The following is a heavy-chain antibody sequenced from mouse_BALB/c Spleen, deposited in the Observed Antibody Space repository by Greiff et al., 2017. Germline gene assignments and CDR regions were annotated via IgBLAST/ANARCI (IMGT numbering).Heavy chain of an antibody. CDR3: ASLPPMDY. CDR1: GFTFSDYY. CDR2: ISDGGSYT. V-gene: IGHV5-4*02. Sequence: DVMLVESGGGLVKPGGSLKLSCAASGFTFSDYYMYWVRQTPEKRLEWVATISDGGSYTYYPDSVKGRFTISRDNAKNNLYLQMSSLKSEDTAMYYCASLPPMDYWGQGTSVTVSS. J-gene: IGHJ4*01.